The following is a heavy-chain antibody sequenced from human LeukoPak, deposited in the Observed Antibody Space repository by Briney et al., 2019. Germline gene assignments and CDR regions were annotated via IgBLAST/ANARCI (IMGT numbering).Heavy chain of an antibody. D-gene: IGHD6-19*01. V-gene: IGHV3-53*01. CDR2: IYSGGST. CDR1: GFTVSSNY. J-gene: IGHJ4*02. Sequence: GGSLRLSCAASGFTVSSNYMSWVRQAPGKGLEWVSVIYSGGSTYYADSVKGRFTISRDNSKNTLYLQMNSLRAEDTAVYYCARVSSGWYGYFDYWGQGTLVTVSS. CDR3: ARVSSGWYGYFDY.